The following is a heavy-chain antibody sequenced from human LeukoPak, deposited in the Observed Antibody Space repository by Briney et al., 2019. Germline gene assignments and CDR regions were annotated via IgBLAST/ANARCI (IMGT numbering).Heavy chain of an antibody. J-gene: IGHJ6*03. CDR2: IYYSGST. V-gene: IGHV4-59*12. Sequence: SETLSLTCTVSGGSISSYYWSWIRQPPGKGLEWIGYIYYSGSTNYNPSLKSRVTISVDTSKNQFSLSLTSLTAADTAVYYCARMRDCSSTSCCDAYYYYMDVWGKGTTVTVSS. D-gene: IGHD2-2*01. CDR3: ARMRDCSSTSCCDAYYYYMDV. CDR1: GGSISSYY.